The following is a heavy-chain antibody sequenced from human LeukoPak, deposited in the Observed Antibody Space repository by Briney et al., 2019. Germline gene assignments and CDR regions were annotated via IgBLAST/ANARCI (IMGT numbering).Heavy chain of an antibody. CDR2: ISWEGGST. J-gene: IGHJ4*02. Sequence: PGGSLRLSCAASGFTFDDYAMHWVRQAPGKGLEWVSLISWEGGSTYYADSVKGRFTISRDNSKNSLYLQMNSLRAEDTALYYCAKDKGCSSTSCYKWIFDYWGQGTLVTVSS. CDR3: AKDKGCSSTSCYKWIFDY. CDR1: GFTFDDYA. D-gene: IGHD2-2*02. V-gene: IGHV3-43D*04.